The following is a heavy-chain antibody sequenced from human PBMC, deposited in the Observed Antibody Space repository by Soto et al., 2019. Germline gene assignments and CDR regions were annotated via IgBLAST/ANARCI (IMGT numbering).Heavy chain of an antibody. CDR2: IYYSGST. V-gene: IGHV4-59*01. CDR3: AARYDFWSGSRVTDYYYYMDV. J-gene: IGHJ6*03. CDR1: GGLIRRYL. Sequence: ASETLSLTCTVSGGLIRRYLWSLIRQPPGKGLECIGYIYYSGSTNYNPSLKSRVTIPVDTSKNQFSLKLSSVTAADTAVYYCAARYDFWSGSRVTDYYYYMDVWGKGTTVTVSS. D-gene: IGHD3-3*01.